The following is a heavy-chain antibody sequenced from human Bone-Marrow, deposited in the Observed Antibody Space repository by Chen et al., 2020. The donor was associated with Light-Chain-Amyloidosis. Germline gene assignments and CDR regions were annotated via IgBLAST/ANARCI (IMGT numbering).Heavy chain of an antibody. V-gene: IGHV1-24*01. CDR1: GTTRTDLP. D-gene: IGHD2-2*01. CDR2: FDPEDSET. J-gene: IGHJ5*02. Sequence: QIQLVQPGPAVTQPAASVMVSCNISGTTRTDLPIHWVGQAPGKGLGCRGGFDPEDSETIYAQKLQGRVTMTEDTSTAKASRELTSLTYEDTAIYYCVSQAHLRSTSSTWFDPWGQGTLLTVSS. CDR3: VSQAHLRSTSSTWFDP.